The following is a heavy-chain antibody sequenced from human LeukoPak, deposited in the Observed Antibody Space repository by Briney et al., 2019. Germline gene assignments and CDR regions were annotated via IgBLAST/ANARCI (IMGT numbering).Heavy chain of an antibody. CDR3: ARGDPHADL. J-gene: IGHJ5*02. CDR2: ITISGHTK. V-gene: IGHV3-48*03. CDR1: GSAFSTYE. Sequence: GGSLRLSCAASGSAFSTYEMSWVRQAPGKGLEWIADITISGHTKNYADSVKGRFTISRDNARSSLYLQMNSLRVEDTGVFYCARGDPHADLWGQGTLVTVSS.